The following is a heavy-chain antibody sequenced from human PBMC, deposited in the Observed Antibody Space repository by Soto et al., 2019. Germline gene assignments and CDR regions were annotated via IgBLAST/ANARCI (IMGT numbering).Heavy chain of an antibody. CDR3: ARQNIVVVVAARFDP. CDR1: GGSISSSSYY. D-gene: IGHD2-15*01. Sequence: QLQLQESGPGLVKPSETLSLTCTVSGGSISSSSYYWGWIRQPPGKGLEWIGSIYYSGSTYYNPSLKSRVTISVDTSKNQFSLKLSSVTAADTAVYYCARQNIVVVVAARFDPWGQGTLVTVSS. V-gene: IGHV4-39*01. CDR2: IYYSGST. J-gene: IGHJ5*02.